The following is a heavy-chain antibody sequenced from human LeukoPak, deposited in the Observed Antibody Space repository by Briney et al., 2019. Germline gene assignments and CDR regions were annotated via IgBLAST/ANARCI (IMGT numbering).Heavy chain of an antibody. CDR2: IYYSGTT. J-gene: IGHJ4*02. V-gene: IGHV4-59*01. D-gene: IGHD6-19*01. CDR3: ARDSGSGWYNY. Sequence: SETLSLTCTVSGGSISSYYWRWIRQPPGKGLEWIGYIYYSGTTSYSPSLKGRVTISVDTSKNQFSLKLSSVTAADTAVCYCARDSGSGWYNYWGQGTLVTVSS. CDR1: GGSISSYY.